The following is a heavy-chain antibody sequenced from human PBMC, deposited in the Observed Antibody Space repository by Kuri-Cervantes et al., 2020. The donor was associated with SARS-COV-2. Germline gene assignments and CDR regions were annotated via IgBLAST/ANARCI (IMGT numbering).Heavy chain of an antibody. Sequence: GESLKISCAASGFTFSSYSMNWVRQAPGKGLEWVSSISSSSSYIYYADSVKGRFTISRDNAKNSLYLQMNSLRAEDTAAYYCARDSYYGSGSYYNAPGMDVWGQGTTVTVSS. J-gene: IGHJ6*02. V-gene: IGHV3-21*01. CDR2: ISSSSSYI. D-gene: IGHD3-10*01. CDR3: ARDSYYGSGSYYNAPGMDV. CDR1: GFTFSSYS.